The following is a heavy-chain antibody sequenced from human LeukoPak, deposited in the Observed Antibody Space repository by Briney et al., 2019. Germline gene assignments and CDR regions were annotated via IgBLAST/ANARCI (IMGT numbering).Heavy chain of an antibody. J-gene: IGHJ4*02. CDR2: ISYDGSYK. D-gene: IGHD1-26*01. CDR1: RFTFTYYG. V-gene: IGHV3-30*18. Sequence: GGSLRLSCADSRFTFTYYGMHWVRQAPGKGLEWVALISYDGSYKYYADSVKGRFTISRDNSKNTVFLQMNNLRLEDTAVYYCAKDVRRDYVGAADYWGQGTLVTVSS. CDR3: AKDVRRDYVGAADY.